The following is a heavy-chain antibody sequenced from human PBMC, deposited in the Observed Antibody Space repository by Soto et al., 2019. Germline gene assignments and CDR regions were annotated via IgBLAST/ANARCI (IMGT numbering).Heavy chain of an antibody. V-gene: IGHV1-18*04. CDR3: ARDKPQQIVGYNYYYGMDV. CDR2: ISGYNGDT. D-gene: IGHD6-6*01. CDR1: GYTFTSFG. Sequence: ASVKVYCTGSGYTFTSFGVSWVRKVTGQGLEWMGWISGYNGDTDYAQKFQGRVTMTTDRYTSTAYMEVRSLRSDDTAVYYCARDKPQQIVGYNYYYGMDVWGQGTTVTVSS. J-gene: IGHJ6*02.